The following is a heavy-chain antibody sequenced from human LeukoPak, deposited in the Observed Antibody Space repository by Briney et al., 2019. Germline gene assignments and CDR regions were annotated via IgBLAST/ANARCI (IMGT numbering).Heavy chain of an antibody. D-gene: IGHD2-21*01. Sequence: GGSLRLSCVASEFTFSGYWMSWVRQAPGKGLEWAANINQDGCEKYYVDSVKGRFTISRDNAKNSLSLQMNSLRAEDTAVYYCVRDARLVNIDAFDVWGRGTKVTVSS. CDR2: INQDGCEK. CDR1: EFTFSGYW. J-gene: IGHJ3*01. V-gene: IGHV3-7*01. CDR3: VRDARLVNIDAFDV.